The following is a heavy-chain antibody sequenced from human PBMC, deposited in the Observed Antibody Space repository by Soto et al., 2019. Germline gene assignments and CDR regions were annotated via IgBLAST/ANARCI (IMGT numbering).Heavy chain of an antibody. CDR1: GYTFTSYG. J-gene: IGHJ6*02. V-gene: IGHV1-18*04. CDR3: ARYLPYYDFWSGYFFRDPHSNNRRMAVGDYSYYGTHV. CDR2: ISAYNGNT. Sequence: ASVKVSCKASGYTFTSYGISWVRQAPGQGLEWMGWISAYNGNTNYAQKLQGRVTMTTDTSTSTAYMELRSLRSDDTAVYYCARYLPYYDFWSGYFFRDPHSNNRRMAVGDYSYYGTHVWGQGTTVPVSS. D-gene: IGHD3-3*01.